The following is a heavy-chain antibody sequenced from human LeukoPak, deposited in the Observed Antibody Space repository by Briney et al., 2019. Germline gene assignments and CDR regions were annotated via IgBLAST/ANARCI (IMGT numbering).Heavy chain of an antibody. Sequence: SETLSLTCTVSGGSISSSSYHWGWIRQPPGKGLEWIGSIYYSGSTYYNPSLKSRVTISVDTSKNQFSLKLSSVTAADTAVYYCARETAAGTAGGYYYYGMDVWGQGTTVTVSS. V-gene: IGHV4-39*07. D-gene: IGHD6-13*01. J-gene: IGHJ6*02. CDR1: GGSISSSSYH. CDR2: IYYSGST. CDR3: ARETAAGTAGGYYYYGMDV.